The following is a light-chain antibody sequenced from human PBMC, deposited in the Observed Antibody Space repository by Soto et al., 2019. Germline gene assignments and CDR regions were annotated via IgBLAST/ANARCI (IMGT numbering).Light chain of an antibody. CDR1: QSIVTY. Sequence: DIQMTQSPSSLSSSVVDRVTITCRASQSIVTYLNWYLQKPGKAPKLLIYAASNLQSGVPSRFSGSASGTDFNLAISSPQPEDFATYYCQQSYSTPPWTFGQGPKVEIK. CDR2: AAS. CDR3: QQSYSTPPWT. V-gene: IGKV1-39*01. J-gene: IGKJ1*01.